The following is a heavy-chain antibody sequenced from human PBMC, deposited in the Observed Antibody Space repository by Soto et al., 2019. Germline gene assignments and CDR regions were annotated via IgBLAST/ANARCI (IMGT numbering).Heavy chain of an antibody. CDR1: GGTFSSYA. D-gene: IGHD3-22*01. J-gene: IGHJ6*02. Sequence: QVQLVQSGAEVKKPGSSVKVSCKASGGTFSSYAISWVRQAPGQGLEWMGGIIPIFGTANYAQKFQGRVTITADESTSTADMELSSLRSEDTAVYYCAREGWYYYDSSGYLMDVWGQGTTVTVSS. CDR3: AREGWYYYDSSGYLMDV. V-gene: IGHV1-69*01. CDR2: IIPIFGTA.